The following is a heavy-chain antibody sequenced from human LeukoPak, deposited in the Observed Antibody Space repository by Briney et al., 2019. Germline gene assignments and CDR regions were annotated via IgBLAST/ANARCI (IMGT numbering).Heavy chain of an antibody. CDR1: GYTFTSYA. CDR2: ISADNGNT. J-gene: IGHJ4*02. D-gene: IGHD6-19*01. Sequence: GDSVKVSCKASGYTFTSYAISWVRQAPGQGLEWMGWISADNGNTDYAQKFQGRVTMTRDTPTSTAYMELSRLRSDDTAVYYCARHPIAVAGIYFDYWGQGTLVTVSS. CDR3: ARHPIAVAGIYFDY. V-gene: IGHV1-18*01.